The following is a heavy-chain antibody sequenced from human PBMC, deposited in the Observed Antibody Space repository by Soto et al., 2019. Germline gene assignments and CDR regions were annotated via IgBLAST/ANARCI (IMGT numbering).Heavy chain of an antibody. J-gene: IGHJ6*03. CDR2: ISGSGGST. Sequence: EVQLLESGGGLVQPGGSLRLSCAASGFTFSSYAMSWVRQAPGKGLEWVSAISGSGGSTYYADSVKGRFPISRDNSKNTLYLQMNSLRAEDTAVYYCAKDYGSNRLPPPLYYYYYYMDVWGKGTTVTVSS. CDR3: AKDYGSNRLPPPLYYYYYYMDV. V-gene: IGHV3-23*01. CDR1: GFTFSSYA. D-gene: IGHD5-12*01.